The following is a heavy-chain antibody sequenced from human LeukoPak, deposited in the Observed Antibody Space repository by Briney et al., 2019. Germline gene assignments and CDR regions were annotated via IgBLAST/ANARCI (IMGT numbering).Heavy chain of an antibody. J-gene: IGHJ3*02. V-gene: IGHV3-30*04. CDR1: GFTFSSHP. CDR3: VKGANGFYM. Sequence: GGSLRLSCAASGFTFSSHPMNWVRQAPGKGLEWVAVIANDGRFTHYADSVKGRFTISRDNSKSTLEMQMNSLRAEDTALYYCVKGANGFYMGGLGKMVPVFS. CDR2: IANDGRFT. D-gene: IGHD2-8*01.